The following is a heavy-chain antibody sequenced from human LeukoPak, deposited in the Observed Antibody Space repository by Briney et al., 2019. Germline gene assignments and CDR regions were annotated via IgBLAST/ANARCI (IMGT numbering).Heavy chain of an antibody. D-gene: IGHD3-22*01. CDR2: IYYSGST. Sequence: SETLSLTCTVSGGSISSSSYYWGWIRQPPGKGLEWIGSIYYSGSTYYNPSLKSRVTISVDTSQNQFSLKLSSVTAADTAVYYCARRGYYDSSALDYWGQGTLVTVSS. CDR1: GGSISSSSYY. V-gene: IGHV4-39*07. J-gene: IGHJ4*02. CDR3: ARRGYYDSSALDY.